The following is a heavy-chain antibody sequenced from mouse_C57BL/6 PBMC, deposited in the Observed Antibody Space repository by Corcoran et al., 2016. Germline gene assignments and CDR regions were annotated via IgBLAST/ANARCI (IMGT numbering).Heavy chain of an antibody. CDR2: INPNNGGT. CDR3: ARGDYLDY. J-gene: IGHJ2*01. V-gene: IGHV1-26*01. CDR1: GYTFTDYY. Sequence: EGQLQQSGPELVKPGASVKISCKASGYTFTDYYMNWVKQSHGKSLEWIGDINPNNGGTSYNQKFKGKATLTVDKSSSTAYMELRSLTSEDSAVYYCARGDYLDYWGQGTTLTVSS.